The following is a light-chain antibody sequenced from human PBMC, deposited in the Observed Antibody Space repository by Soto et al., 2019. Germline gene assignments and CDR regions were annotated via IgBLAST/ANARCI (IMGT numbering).Light chain of an antibody. Sequence: DIQMTQSPSSLSASVGDRVTITCQASQDISNYLNWYQQKPGKAPKLLIYDASNLETGVPSRFSGSGCGTDFTFTISSLQAEDIATYYCQQYDNLLLLTFGGGTKVDIK. CDR2: DAS. CDR1: QDISNY. J-gene: IGKJ4*01. CDR3: QQYDNLLLLT. V-gene: IGKV1-33*01.